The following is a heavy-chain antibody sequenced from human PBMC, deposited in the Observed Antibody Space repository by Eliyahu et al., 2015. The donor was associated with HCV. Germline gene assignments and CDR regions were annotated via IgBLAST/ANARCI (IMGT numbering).Heavy chain of an antibody. CDR2: IYYSGST. CDR3: ARLRSVDYDILTGYGEDGKIYWYFDL. V-gene: IGHV4-39*01. D-gene: IGHD3-9*01. Sequence: QLQLQESGPGLVKPSETLSLTCTVSGGSISSSSYYWGWIRQPPGKGLEWIGSIYYSGSTYYNPSLKSRVTISVDTSKNQFSLKLSSVTAADTAVYYCARLRSVDYDILTGYGEDGKIYWYFDLWGRGTLVTVSS. J-gene: IGHJ2*01. CDR1: GGSISSSSYY.